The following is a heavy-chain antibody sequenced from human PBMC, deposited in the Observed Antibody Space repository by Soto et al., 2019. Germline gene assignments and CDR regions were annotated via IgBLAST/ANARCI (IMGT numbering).Heavy chain of an antibody. D-gene: IGHD1-1*01. Sequence: QVQLLQSGAEVKKPGASVKVSCKVSGHTLPELSMHWVRQAPGRGLEWMGGFDPEDGETIFAQKFQGRVTMTEDTSTDSTYMELTSLRSEDTAVYYCAAGGTRWLHSPSDYWGQGTLVTISS. J-gene: IGHJ4*02. CDR3: AAGGTRWLHSPSDY. CDR1: GHTLPELS. CDR2: FDPEDGET. V-gene: IGHV1-24*01.